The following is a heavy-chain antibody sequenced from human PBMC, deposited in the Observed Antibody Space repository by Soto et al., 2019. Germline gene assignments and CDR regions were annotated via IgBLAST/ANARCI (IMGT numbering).Heavy chain of an antibody. CDR2: ISAYNGNT. J-gene: IGHJ5*01. CDR1: GYTFSSYH. Sequence: QVQLVQSGAEVKKPGASVKVSCKASGYTFSSYHISWVRQAPGQGLEWMGWISAYNGNTNYAQKLQGRVTMTTDTSTRTAYTELRSLRSDDTAVYYRERDGPPPDSWGQGTLVTVSS. V-gene: IGHV1-18*01. CDR3: ERDGPPPDS.